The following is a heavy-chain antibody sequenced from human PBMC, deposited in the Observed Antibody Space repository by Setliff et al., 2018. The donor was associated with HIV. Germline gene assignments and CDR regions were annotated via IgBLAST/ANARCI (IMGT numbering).Heavy chain of an antibody. V-gene: IGHV4-59*08. J-gene: IGHJ4*02. D-gene: IGHD3-22*01. Sequence: PSETLSLTCTVSGDSISSYYWSWIRQPAGKGLEWIGRIFYSGSTNYNPSLKSRVTISLDTSKNQFSLKLSSVTAADTAVYYCARHDSGGYYSLDYWGQGTLVTVSS. CDR3: ARHDSGGYYSLDY. CDR1: GDSISSYY. CDR2: IFYSGST.